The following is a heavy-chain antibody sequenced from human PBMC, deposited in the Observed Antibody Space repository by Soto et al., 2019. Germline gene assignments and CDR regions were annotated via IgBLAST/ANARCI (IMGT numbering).Heavy chain of an antibody. V-gene: IGHV4-39*01. CDR3: SRRAPEGFDP. J-gene: IGHJ5*02. CDR2: MSYSGST. Sequence: ETLSLTCTVSGGSISKSSYYWVWIRQPPGKGLEWVGSMSYSGSTYYNPSLKSRVAISVDTSKNQLSLQVSSVTAADTAVYYCSRRAPEGFDPWGQGTLVTVSS. CDR1: GGSISKSSYY.